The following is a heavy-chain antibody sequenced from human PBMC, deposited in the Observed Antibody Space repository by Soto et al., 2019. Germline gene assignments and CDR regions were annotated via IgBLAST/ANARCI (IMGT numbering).Heavy chain of an antibody. CDR3: ARGHLGYCSSTSCYPLY. J-gene: IGHJ4*02. Sequence: PSETLSLTCTVSGGSVSSGSYYWSWIRQPPGKGLEWIGYIYYSGSTNYNPSLKSRVTISVDTSKNQFSLKLSSVTAADTAVYYCARGHLGYCSSTSCYPLYWGQGTLVTVSS. CDR1: GGSVSSGSYY. CDR2: IYYSGST. V-gene: IGHV4-61*01. D-gene: IGHD2-2*01.